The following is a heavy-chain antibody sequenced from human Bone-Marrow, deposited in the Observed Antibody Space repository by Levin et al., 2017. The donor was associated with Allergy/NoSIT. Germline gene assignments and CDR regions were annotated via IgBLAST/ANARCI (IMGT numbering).Heavy chain of an antibody. D-gene: IGHD4-17*01. CDR3: ARDPLDYGTNSGNY. V-gene: IGHV4-4*02. Sequence: SETLSLTCTVSGGYISSSTWWSWVRQPPGKGLEWIGEIYHGGRTNYNPSLRSRVTMSVDKSQNQFSLNLNSVTAADTAVYYCARDPLDYGTNSGNYWGQGTLVTVSS. CDR1: GGYISSSTW. J-gene: IGHJ4*02. CDR2: IYHGGRT.